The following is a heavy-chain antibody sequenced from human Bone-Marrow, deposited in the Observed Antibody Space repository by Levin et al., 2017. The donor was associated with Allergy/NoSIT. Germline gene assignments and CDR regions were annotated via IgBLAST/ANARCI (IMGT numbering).Heavy chain of an antibody. CDR3: ARGFKYTVASAFDS. CDR2: ISGSGDST. Sequence: GGSLRLSCAASGFTFISDAMGWVRQAPGKGLEWVSGISGSGDSTYLVDSVKGWFTTSRGNPKNTLYLQMTSLRAEDTAVYFCARGFKYTVASAFDSWGQGTLVIVSS. V-gene: IGHV3-23*01. D-gene: IGHD2-2*02. J-gene: IGHJ4*02. CDR1: GFTFISDA.